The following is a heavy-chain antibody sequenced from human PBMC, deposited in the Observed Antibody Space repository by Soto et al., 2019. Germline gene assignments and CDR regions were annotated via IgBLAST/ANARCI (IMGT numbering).Heavy chain of an antibody. CDR1: GYIFANYW. D-gene: IGHD3-10*01. J-gene: IGHJ6*02. Sequence: PGGSLKTSFHGPGYIFANYWIAWGRQMPGKGLEWVGVIYPGDSDTRYSPSFRGQVTISADKSISHVYLQWSSLKASDTCMYYCARNRLRQYYYGMDVWGQGTTVTVSS. CDR3: ARNRLRQYYYGMDV. CDR2: IYPGDSDT. V-gene: IGHV5-51*01.